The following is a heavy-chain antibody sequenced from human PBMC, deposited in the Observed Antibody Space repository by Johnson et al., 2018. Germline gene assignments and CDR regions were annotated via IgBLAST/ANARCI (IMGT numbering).Heavy chain of an antibody. J-gene: IGHJ6*02. Sequence: QVQLVQSEAEVKKPGASVKVSCKASGYTFTSYDINWVRQATGQGLEWMGWMNPNSGNTGYAQKFQGRVTMTRNTSISTAYMELSSLRSEDTAVYYCAGGSCYGSGSSYYGMDVWGQGTTVTVSS. CDR3: AGGSCYGSGSSYYGMDV. CDR1: GYTFTSYD. CDR2: MNPNSGNT. V-gene: IGHV1-8*01. D-gene: IGHD3-10*01.